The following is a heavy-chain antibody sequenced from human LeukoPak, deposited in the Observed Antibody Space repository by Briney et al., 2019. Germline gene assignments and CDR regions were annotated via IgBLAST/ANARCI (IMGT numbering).Heavy chain of an antibody. CDR1: GYTLTELS. V-gene: IGHV1-24*01. CDR2: FDPEDGET. D-gene: IGHD6-13*01. CDR3: ATDRYSSSWALRDY. J-gene: IGHJ4*02. Sequence: GASVKVSCKVSGYTLTELSMHWVRQAPGKGLEWMGGFDPEDGETIYAQKFQGRVTMTEDTSTDTAYMELSSLRSEDTAVYYCATDRYSSSWALRDYWGQGTLVTVSS.